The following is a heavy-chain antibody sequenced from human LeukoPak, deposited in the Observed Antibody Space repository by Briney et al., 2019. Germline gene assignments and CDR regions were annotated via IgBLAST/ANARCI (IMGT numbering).Heavy chain of an antibody. CDR3: AKEIFSGLLYIDY. J-gene: IGHJ4*02. CDR2: MRTDGSVV. Sequence: GGSLRLSCAVSGFTFSHYMMTWVRQAPGEGLEWVANMRTDGSVVQYADSVKGRFTISSDNSKNTVYLQMNSLRPEDMAVYYCAKEIFSGLLYIDYWGQGTLVTVSS. CDR1: GFTFSHYM. V-gene: IGHV3-7*03. D-gene: IGHD5-12*01.